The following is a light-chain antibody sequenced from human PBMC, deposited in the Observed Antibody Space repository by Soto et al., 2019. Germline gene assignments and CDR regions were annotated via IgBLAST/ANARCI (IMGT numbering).Light chain of an antibody. V-gene: IGKV3-20*01. CDR2: GAS. J-gene: IGKJ3*01. CDR1: QSVNLNY. Sequence: EIVLTQSPGTLSLSPGERATLSCRASQSVNLNYLAWYQQKPGQAPRLLIYGASSRATGIPDRFSGSGSGTEFTLTVSRLEPEDFAVYYCQQYGRSPFTFGPGTKWISN. CDR3: QQYGRSPFT.